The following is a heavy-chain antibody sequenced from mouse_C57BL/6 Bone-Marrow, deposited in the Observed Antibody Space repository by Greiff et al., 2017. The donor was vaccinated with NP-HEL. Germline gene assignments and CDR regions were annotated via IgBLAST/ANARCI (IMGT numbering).Heavy chain of an antibody. V-gene: IGHV1-69*01. Sequence: VQLQQPGAELVMPGASVKLSCKASGYTFTSYWMHWVKQRPGQGLEWIGEIDPSDSYTNYNQKFKGKSTLTVDKSSSTAYMQLSSPTSEDSAVYYCARKYYYGSSYWYFDVWGTGTTVTVSS. CDR2: IDPSDSYT. D-gene: IGHD1-1*01. CDR3: ARKYYYGSSYWYFDV. CDR1: GYTFTSYW. J-gene: IGHJ1*03.